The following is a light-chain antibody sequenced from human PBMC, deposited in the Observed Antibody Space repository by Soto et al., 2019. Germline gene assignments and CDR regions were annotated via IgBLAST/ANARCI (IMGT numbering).Light chain of an antibody. Sequence: DLMMSQSPSSLSPSVGDRVTITCRASQSISGDLNWYQQKPGKAPNLLIHAASTLQSGVPSRFSGSGSGTDFTLTISSLQPEDFATYYCQQTYSTPPTFGQGTKLESK. CDR1: QSISGD. CDR3: QQTYSTPPT. J-gene: IGKJ2*01. CDR2: AAS. V-gene: IGKV1-39*01.